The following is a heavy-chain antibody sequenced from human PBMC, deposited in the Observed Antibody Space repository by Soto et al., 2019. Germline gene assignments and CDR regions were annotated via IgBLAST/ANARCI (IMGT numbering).Heavy chain of an antibody. CDR3: ARIFYYDATAYYRYFDS. J-gene: IGHJ4*02. Sequence: SETLSLTCTVSGFSVATGTYYWSWIRQPPGKRLEWIGKIYYSGTTLYTPSLKNRVTISIDPSRNQFSLKLSSVTAEDTAVYFCARIFYYDATAYYRYFDSWGQGAQVTVSS. CDR2: IYYSGTT. V-gene: IGHV4-61*01. CDR1: GFSVATGTYY. D-gene: IGHD3-22*01.